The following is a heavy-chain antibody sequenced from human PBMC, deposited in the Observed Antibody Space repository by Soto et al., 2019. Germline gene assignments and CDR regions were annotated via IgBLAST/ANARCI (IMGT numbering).Heavy chain of an antibody. CDR3: ARHSRRGVVVVAATLPYFDY. Sequence: GGSLRLSCAASGFTFSSYAMSWVRQAPGKGLEWVSAISGSGGSTYYADSVKGRFTISRDNSKNTLYLQMNSLRAEDTAVYYCARHSRRGVVVVAATLPYFDYWGQGTLVTVSS. CDR2: ISGSGGST. D-gene: IGHD2-15*01. V-gene: IGHV3-23*01. J-gene: IGHJ4*02. CDR1: GFTFSSYA.